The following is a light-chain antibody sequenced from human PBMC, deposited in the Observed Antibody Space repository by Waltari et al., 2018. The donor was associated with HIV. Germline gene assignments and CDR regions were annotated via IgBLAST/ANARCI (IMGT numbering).Light chain of an antibody. CDR2: DAS. CDR3: QQRSNWPLLT. V-gene: IGKV3-11*01. CDR1: QSVSSY. J-gene: IGKJ4*01. Sequence: EIVLTQSPATLSLSPGERATLSCRASQSVSSYLAWYQQKPGQAPRLLIYDASNMATGIPARFSGSGSGPDFTLTISSLEPEDFAVYYCQQRSNWPLLTFGGGTKVEIK.